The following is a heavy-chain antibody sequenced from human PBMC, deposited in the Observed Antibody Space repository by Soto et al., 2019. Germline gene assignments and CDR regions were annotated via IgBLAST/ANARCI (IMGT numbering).Heavy chain of an antibody. J-gene: IGHJ6*02. CDR3: ARGRPPSYYYYYGMDV. D-gene: IGHD2-2*01. Sequence: GGSLRLSCAASGFTFSSYAMHWVRQAPGKGLEWVAVISYDGSNKYYADSVKGRFTISRDNSKNTLYLQMNSLRAEDTAVYYCARGRPPSYYYYYGMDVWGQGTTVTVSS. V-gene: IGHV3-30-3*01. CDR1: GFTFSSYA. CDR2: ISYDGSNK.